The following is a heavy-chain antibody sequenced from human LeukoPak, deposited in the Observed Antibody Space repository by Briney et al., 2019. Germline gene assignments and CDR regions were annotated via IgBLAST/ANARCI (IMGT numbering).Heavy chain of an antibody. CDR3: ARRLTQYDCFDP. J-gene: IGHJ5*02. Sequence: SETLSLTCTVSGGSISSSSYYWGWIRQPPWKGLEWIGSIYYSGSTYYNPSLKSRVTISVDTSKNQFSLHLNSVTPEDTAVYYCARRLTQYDCFDPWGQGILVTVSS. CDR1: GGSISSSSYY. CDR2: IYYSGST. V-gene: IGHV4-39*01. D-gene: IGHD2-2*01.